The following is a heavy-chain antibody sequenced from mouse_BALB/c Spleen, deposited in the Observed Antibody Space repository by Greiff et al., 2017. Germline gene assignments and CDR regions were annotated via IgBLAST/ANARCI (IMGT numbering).Heavy chain of an antibody. V-gene: IGHV3-2*02. D-gene: IGHD2-1*01. J-gene: IGHJ4*01. CDR2: ISYSGST. Sequence: EVQLQESGPGLVKPSQSLSLTCTVTGYSITSDYAWNWIRQFPGNKLEWMGYISYSGSTSYNPSLKSRISITRDTSKNQFFLQLNSVTTEDTATYYCARYGIHYAMDYWGQGTSVTVSS. CDR1: GYSITSDYA. CDR3: ARYGIHYAMDY.